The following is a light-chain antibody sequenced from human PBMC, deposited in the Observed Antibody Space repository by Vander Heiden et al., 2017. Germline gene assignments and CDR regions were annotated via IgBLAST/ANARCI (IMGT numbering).Light chain of an antibody. CDR2: GVT. CDR1: SSDVGGYNY. J-gene: IGLJ3*02. Sequence: QSALTQPRSVSGSPGQSVPISCAGTSSDVGGYNYVSWYRQHPRKAPKLIIDGVTERPSGVPDRFSGSKSGNTASLTISGLQAEDEAEYYCSSYAGRYPWVFGGGTKLTVL. CDR3: SSYAGRYPWV. V-gene: IGLV2-11*01.